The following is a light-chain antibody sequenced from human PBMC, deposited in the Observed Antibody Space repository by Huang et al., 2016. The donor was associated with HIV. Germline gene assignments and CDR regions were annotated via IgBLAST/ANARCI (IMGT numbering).Light chain of an antibody. Sequence: DIIMTQSPDSLAVSLGERATLNCRSSQSVYSSSTSKDYMAWFQPKPGQPPRLLLFWASTREARVPDQFSGSGSGTHFALPIANLEAEDAAIYYCQQYYSSPQTFGQGTRVEVK. V-gene: IGKV4-1*01. J-gene: IGKJ1*01. CDR2: WAS. CDR3: QQYYSSPQT. CDR1: QSVYSSSTSKDY.